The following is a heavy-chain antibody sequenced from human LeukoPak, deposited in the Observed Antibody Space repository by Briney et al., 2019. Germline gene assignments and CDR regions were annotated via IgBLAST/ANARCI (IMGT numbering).Heavy chain of an antibody. D-gene: IGHD3-16*01. V-gene: IGHV4-38-2*02. CDR1: GYSISSGYY. J-gene: IGHJ6*03. CDR3: ARGVGGGYYYYYYYMDV. Sequence: SETLSLTCTVSGYSISSGYYWGWIRQPPGKGLEWIGSIYHSGSTYYNPSLKSRVTISVDPSKNQFSLKLSSVTAADTAVYYCARGVGGGYYYYYYYMDVWGKGTTVTVSS. CDR2: IYHSGST.